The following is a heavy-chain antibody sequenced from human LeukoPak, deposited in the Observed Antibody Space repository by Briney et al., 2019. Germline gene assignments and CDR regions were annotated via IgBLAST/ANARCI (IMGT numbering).Heavy chain of an antibody. J-gene: IGHJ4*02. CDR3: VREDTPATANY. CDR2: ISGGGDVT. CDR1: GFNFANHA. V-gene: IGHV3-23*01. Sequence: GGSLRLSCAASGFNFANHAMSWVRQTPGKGLEWVSAISGGGDVTYYADSVTGRFTVSRDNSKDTLFLQMHSLRPGDTAVYYCVREDTPATANYWGQGTLVTISS. D-gene: IGHD2-21*02.